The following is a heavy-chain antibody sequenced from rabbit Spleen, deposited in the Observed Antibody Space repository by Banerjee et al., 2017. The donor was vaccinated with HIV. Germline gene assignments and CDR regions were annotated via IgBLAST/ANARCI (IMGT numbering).Heavy chain of an antibody. CDR1: GVSFSGNSY. CDR3: ARDLAGVIGWNFGW. D-gene: IGHD4-1*01. Sequence: QSLEESGGGLVKPGASLTLTCIASGVSFSGNSYMCWVRQAPGKGLEWIACIDTGSSGFTYFASWAKGRFTFSKTSSTTVTLQMTSLTAADTATYFCARDLAGVIGWNFGWWGPGTLVTVS. V-gene: IGHV1S40*01. CDR2: IDTGSSGFT. J-gene: IGHJ4*01.